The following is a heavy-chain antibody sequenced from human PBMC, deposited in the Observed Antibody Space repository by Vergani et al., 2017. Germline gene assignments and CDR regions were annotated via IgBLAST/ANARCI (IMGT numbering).Heavy chain of an antibody. V-gene: IGHV3-15*01. Sequence: EVQLVESGGGLVKPGGSLRLSCAASGFTFSNAWMSWVRQAPGKGLEWVGRVKTKTDGGTTDYAAPVKGRFTISRHDSKNTLYLQMNSLKTEDTAVYYCATWGIVVVPAAPPSDKYYYYMDVWGKGTTVTVSS. CDR2: VKTKTDGGTT. D-gene: IGHD2-2*01. J-gene: IGHJ6*03. CDR1: GFTFSNAW. CDR3: ATWGIVVVPAAPPSDKYYYYMDV.